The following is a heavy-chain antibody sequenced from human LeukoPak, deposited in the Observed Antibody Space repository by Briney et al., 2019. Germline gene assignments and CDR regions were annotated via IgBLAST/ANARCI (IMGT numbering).Heavy chain of an antibody. CDR2: ISAYNGNT. CDR3: ARAGYSSSTWYYYMDV. J-gene: IGHJ6*03. Sequence: EASVKVSCKASGYTFTSYGISWVRQAPGQGLEWMGWISAYNGNTNSAQKFQGRVTITRNTSISTAYMELSSLRSEDTAVYYCARAGYSSSTWYYYMDVWGKGTTVTVSS. V-gene: IGHV1-18*01. D-gene: IGHD6-13*01. CDR1: GYTFTSYG.